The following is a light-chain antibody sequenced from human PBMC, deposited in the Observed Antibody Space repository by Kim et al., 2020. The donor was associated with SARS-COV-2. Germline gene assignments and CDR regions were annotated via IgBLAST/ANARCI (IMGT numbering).Light chain of an antibody. Sequence: GQAITVSGTGTSSVSGAYNYVSWYKQHSGKAPTLIVYDVSKRSSGVSNRFSGSKSGNTASLTISGLQPEDEADYYCSSYTTRNTPVFGGGTQLTVL. J-gene: IGLJ2*01. CDR1: SSVSGAYNY. V-gene: IGLV2-14*03. CDR3: SSYTTRNTPV. CDR2: DVS.